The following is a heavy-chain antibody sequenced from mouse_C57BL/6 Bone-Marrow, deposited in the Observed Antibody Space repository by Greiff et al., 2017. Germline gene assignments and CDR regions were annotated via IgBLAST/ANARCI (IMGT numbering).Heavy chain of an antibody. CDR3: ARHAWDYYGSFSWFAY. Sequence: VQLVESGAELVKPGASVKLSCKASGYTFTEYTIHWVKQRSGQGLEWIGWFYPGSGSIKYNEKFKDKATLTADKSSSTVYMELSRLTSEDSAVYFCARHAWDYYGSFSWFAYWGQGTLVTVSA. V-gene: IGHV1-62-2*01. CDR2: FYPGSGSI. J-gene: IGHJ3*01. CDR1: GYTFTEYT. D-gene: IGHD1-1*01.